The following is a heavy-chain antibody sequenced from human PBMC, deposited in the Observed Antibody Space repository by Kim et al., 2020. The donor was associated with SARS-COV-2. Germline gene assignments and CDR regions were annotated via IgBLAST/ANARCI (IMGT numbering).Heavy chain of an antibody. CDR1: GFTFSSYG. CDR2: ISYDGSNK. J-gene: IGHJ6*02. V-gene: IGHV3-30*18. Sequence: GGSLRLSCAASGFTFSSYGMHWVRQAPGKGLEWVAVISYDGSNKYYADSVKGRFTISRDNSKNTLYLQMNSLRAEDTAVYYCANLRKEYSSSSGDRYYYYYYGMDVWGQGTTVTVSS. D-gene: IGHD6-6*01. CDR3: ANLRKEYSSSSGDRYYYYYYGMDV.